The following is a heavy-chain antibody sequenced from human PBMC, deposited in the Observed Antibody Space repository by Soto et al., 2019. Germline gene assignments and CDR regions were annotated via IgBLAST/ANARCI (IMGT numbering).Heavy chain of an antibody. D-gene: IGHD1-26*01. CDR3: ARVIRYRGTYSKYYFDY. CDR2: ISAYNGNT. Sequence: VASVKVSCKASGYTFTSYGISWVRQAPGRGLEWMGWISAYNGNTNYAQKLQGRVTMTTDTSTSTAYMELRSLRSDDTAVYYCARVIRYRGTYSKYYFDYWGQGTLVTVSS. CDR1: GYTFTSYG. J-gene: IGHJ4*02. V-gene: IGHV1-18*04.